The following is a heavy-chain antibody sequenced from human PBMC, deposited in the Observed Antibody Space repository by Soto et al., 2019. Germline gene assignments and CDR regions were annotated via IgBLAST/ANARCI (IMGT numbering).Heavy chain of an antibody. CDR2: INPNSGGT. CDR3: AREGGGTTWNYETSAFDY. CDR1: GYTFTGYY. V-gene: IGHV1-2*02. D-gene: IGHD1-7*01. J-gene: IGHJ4*02. Sequence: ASVKVSCKASGYTFTGYYMHWVRQAPGQGLEWMGWINPNSGGTNYAQKFQGRVTMTRDTSISTAYMELSRLRSDDTAVYYCAREGGGTTWNYETSAFDYWGQGTLVTVSS.